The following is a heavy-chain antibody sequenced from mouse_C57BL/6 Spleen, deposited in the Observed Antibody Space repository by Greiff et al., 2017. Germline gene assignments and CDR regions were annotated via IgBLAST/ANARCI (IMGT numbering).Heavy chain of an antibody. Sequence: QVQLQQSGAELMKPGASVKLSCKAPGYTFTGYWIEWVKQRPGHGLEWIGEILPGSGSTNYNEKVKGKATFTADTSSNTSYMQLSSLTTEDSAIYYCARGAFYYGSPTAMDYWGQGTSVTVSS. CDR2: ILPGSGST. CDR1: GYTFTGYW. CDR3: ARGAFYYGSPTAMDY. V-gene: IGHV1-9*01. J-gene: IGHJ4*01. D-gene: IGHD1-1*01.